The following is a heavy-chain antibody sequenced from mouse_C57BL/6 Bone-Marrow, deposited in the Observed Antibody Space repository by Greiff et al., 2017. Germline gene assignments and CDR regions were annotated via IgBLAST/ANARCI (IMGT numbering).Heavy chain of an antibody. CDR3: ARTGYDAAMDY. CDR1: GFTFSDYG. CDR2: ISSGSSTI. Sequence: EVQRVESGGGLVKPGGSLKLSCAASGFTFSDYGMHWVRQAPEKGLEWVAYISSGSSTIYYADTVKGRFTISRDNAKNTLFLQMTSLRSEDTAMYYCARTGYDAAMDYWGQGTSVTVSS. D-gene: IGHD2-12*01. V-gene: IGHV5-17*01. J-gene: IGHJ4*01.